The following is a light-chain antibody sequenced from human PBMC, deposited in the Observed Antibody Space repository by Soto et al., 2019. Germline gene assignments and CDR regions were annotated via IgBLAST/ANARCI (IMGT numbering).Light chain of an antibody. Sequence: DIQMTQSPSTLSGSVGDRVTITCRASQTISSWLAWYQQKPGKAPKLLIYKASTLKSGVPSRFSGSGSGTEFTLTISSLQPDDFATDYCQHYNSYSEEFGQGTKVELK. V-gene: IGKV1-5*03. CDR2: KAS. J-gene: IGKJ1*01. CDR3: QHYNSYSEE. CDR1: QTISSW.